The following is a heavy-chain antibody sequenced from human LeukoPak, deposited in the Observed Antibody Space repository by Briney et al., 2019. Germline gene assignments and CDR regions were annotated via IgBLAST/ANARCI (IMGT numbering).Heavy chain of an antibody. CDR1: GFTFSSYA. CDR2: LSGSGGSP. Sequence: GRSLRLSCAASGFTFSSYAMSWVRQAPGKGLEWVSRLSGSGGSPNYANSVTGRFTISRENSKNTLYLQMNSLRAEDTAVYFCANALGGGNTWYYFDCWGQGTLVTVSS. V-gene: IGHV3-23*01. CDR3: ANALGGGNTWYYFDC. D-gene: IGHD6-13*01. J-gene: IGHJ4*02.